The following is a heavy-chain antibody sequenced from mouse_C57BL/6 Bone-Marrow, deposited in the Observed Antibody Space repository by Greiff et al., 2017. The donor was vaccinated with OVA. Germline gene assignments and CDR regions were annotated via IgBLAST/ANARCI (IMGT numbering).Heavy chain of an antibody. CDR3: AREDYDVGGAWFAY. V-gene: IGHV1-39*01. CDR2: INPNYGTT. CDR1: GYSFTDYN. J-gene: IGHJ3*01. Sequence: LVESGPELVKPGASVKISCKASGYSFTDYNMNWVKQSNGKSLEWIGVINPNYGTTSYNQKFKGKATLTVDQSSSTAYMQLNSLTSEDSAVYYCAREDYDVGGAWFAYWGQGTLVTVSA. D-gene: IGHD2-4*01.